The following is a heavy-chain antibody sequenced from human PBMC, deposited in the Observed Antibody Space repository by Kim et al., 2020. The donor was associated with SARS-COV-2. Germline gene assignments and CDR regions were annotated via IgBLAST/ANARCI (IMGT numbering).Heavy chain of an antibody. Sequence: ASVKVSCKASGYTFTSYGISWVRQAPGQGFEWMGWISAYNGNTNYAQKLQGRVTMTTDTSTSTAYMELRSLISDDTAVYYCARGIVVVPAAIGYYYYGMDVWGQGTTVTVSS. CDR2: ISAYNGNT. CDR1: GYTFTSYG. J-gene: IGHJ6*02. D-gene: IGHD2-2*01. CDR3: ARGIVVVPAAIGYYYYGMDV. V-gene: IGHV1-18*04.